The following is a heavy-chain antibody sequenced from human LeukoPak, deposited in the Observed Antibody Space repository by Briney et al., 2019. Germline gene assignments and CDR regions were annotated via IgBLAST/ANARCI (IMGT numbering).Heavy chain of an antibody. J-gene: IGHJ3*02. CDR2: IYYSGST. D-gene: IGHD1-26*01. Sequence: SETLSLTCTVSGGSISSYYWSWIRQPPGKGLEWIGYIYYSGSTNYNPSLKSRVTISVDTSKNQFSLKLSSVTAADTAVYYCARPRSGSYLDTFDIWGQGTMVTVSS. CDR1: GGSISSYY. CDR3: ARPRSGSYLDTFDI. V-gene: IGHV4-59*01.